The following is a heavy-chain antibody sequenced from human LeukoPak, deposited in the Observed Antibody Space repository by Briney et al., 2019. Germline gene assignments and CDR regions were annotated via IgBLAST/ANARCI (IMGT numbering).Heavy chain of an antibody. J-gene: IGHJ3*02. D-gene: IGHD3-9*01. CDR2: IYYSGST. Sequence: SETLSLTCTVSGGSISSSSYYWGWIRQPPGKGLEWIGSIYYSGSTYYNPSLKSRVTISVDTSKNQFSLKLSSVTAADTAVYYCARPKLVYDILTGYSDDGAFDIWGQGTMVTVSS. V-gene: IGHV4-39*01. CDR3: ARPKLVYDILTGYSDDGAFDI. CDR1: GGSISSSSYY.